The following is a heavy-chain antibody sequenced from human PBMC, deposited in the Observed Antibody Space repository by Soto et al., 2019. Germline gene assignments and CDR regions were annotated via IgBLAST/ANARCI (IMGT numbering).Heavy chain of an antibody. J-gene: IGHJ5*02. CDR2: INPNSGVP. CDR3: ARGGLVVANWFDP. Sequence: ASVKVSCKASGYTFTAYYMHWVRQAPGQGLEWMGWINPNSGVPNYEQKFQGRVTMTRDTSISTVYMDLSSLISDDTAVYFCARGGLVVANWFDPWGQGTLVTVSS. CDR1: GYTFTAYY. V-gene: IGHV1-2*02. D-gene: IGHD2-15*01.